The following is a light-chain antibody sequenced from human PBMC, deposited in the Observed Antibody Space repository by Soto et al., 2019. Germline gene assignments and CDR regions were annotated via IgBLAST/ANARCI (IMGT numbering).Light chain of an antibody. CDR2: AAS. J-gene: IGKJ2*01. V-gene: IGKV1-39*01. Sequence: DAQMTQSPSSLSASVGDSVTITCRASQSIGTYLDWYQHKPGKAPKLLIYAASSLQSGVPSRFSGSGSGTDFTLTISSRQTEDFATYYCQESHSTFGQGTKLEI. CDR3: QESHST. CDR1: QSIGTY.